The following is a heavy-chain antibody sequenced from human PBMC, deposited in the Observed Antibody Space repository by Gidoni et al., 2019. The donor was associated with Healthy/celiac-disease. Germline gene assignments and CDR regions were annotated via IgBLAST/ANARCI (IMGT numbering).Heavy chain of an antibody. J-gene: IGHJ4*02. Sequence: LQLQESGPGLVKPSETLSPPCTVSGGSISSSSYYWGWIRQPPGKGLGWIGSIYYSGSTYYNPSLKSRVTISVDTSKNQFSLKLSSVTAADTAVYYCASGLDYWGQGTLVTVSS. CDR1: GGSISSSSYY. V-gene: IGHV4-39*01. CDR3: ASGLDY. CDR2: IYYSGST.